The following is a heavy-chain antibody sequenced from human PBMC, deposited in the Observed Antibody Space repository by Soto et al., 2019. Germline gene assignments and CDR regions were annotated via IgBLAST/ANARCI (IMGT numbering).Heavy chain of an antibody. CDR2: IYYSGST. CDR1: GGSISSSSYY. Sequence: PSETLSLTCTVSGGSISSSSYYWGWIRQPPGKGLEWIGSIYYSGSTYYNPSLKSRVTISVDTSKNQFSLKLGSVTAADTAVYYCARDRGCSGGSCYSFDYWGQGTLVTVSS. J-gene: IGHJ4*02. CDR3: ARDRGCSGGSCYSFDY. V-gene: IGHV4-39*02. D-gene: IGHD2-15*01.